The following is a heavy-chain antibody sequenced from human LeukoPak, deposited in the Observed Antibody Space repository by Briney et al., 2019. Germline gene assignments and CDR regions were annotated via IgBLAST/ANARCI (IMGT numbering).Heavy chain of an antibody. D-gene: IGHD2-15*01. V-gene: IGHV5-51*01. CDR1: GYSFTSYW. Sequence: GESLKISCKGSGYSFTSYWIGWVRQMPGKGLEWMGIIYPGDSDTGYSPSFQGQVTISADKSISTAYLQWSSLKASDTAMYYCASLPGYCSGGSCFNWFDPWGQGTLVTVSS. J-gene: IGHJ5*02. CDR2: IYPGDSDT. CDR3: ASLPGYCSGGSCFNWFDP.